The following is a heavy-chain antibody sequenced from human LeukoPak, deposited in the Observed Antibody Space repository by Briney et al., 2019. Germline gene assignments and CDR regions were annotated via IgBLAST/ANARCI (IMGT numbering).Heavy chain of an antibody. Sequence: PGRSLRLSCAASGFTFSSYGMHWVRQAPGKGLEWVAVIWYDGSNKYYADSVKGRFTISRDNSKNTLYLQMNSLRAEDTAVYYCARDLRPYYYYYGMDVWGQGTTVTVSS. V-gene: IGHV3-33*01. CDR2: IWYDGSNK. CDR1: GFTFSSYG. CDR3: ARDLRPYYYYYGMDV. J-gene: IGHJ6*02.